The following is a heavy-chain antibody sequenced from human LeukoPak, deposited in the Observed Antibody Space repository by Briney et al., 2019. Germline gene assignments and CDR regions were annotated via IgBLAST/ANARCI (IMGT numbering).Heavy chain of an antibody. CDR3: ARPKYYGSSGYPWDFDY. D-gene: IGHD3-22*01. Sequence: PGGSLRLSCAASGFTFSSYSMNWVRQAPGKGLEWVSYISSSSTIYYADSVKGRFTISRDNAKNSLYLQMNSLRAEDTAVYYCARPKYYGSSGYPWDFDYWGQGTLVTVSS. J-gene: IGHJ4*02. V-gene: IGHV3-48*01. CDR2: ISSSSTI. CDR1: GFTFSSYS.